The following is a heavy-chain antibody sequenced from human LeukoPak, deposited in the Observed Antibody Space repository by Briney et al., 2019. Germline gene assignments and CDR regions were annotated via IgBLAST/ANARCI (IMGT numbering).Heavy chain of an antibody. J-gene: IGHJ4*02. V-gene: IGHV4-59*01. CDR3: ARGRSVGRWLQFYFDY. CDR1: GGSISSYY. Sequence: SETLSLTCTVSGGSISSYYRSWIRQPPGKGLEWIGYIYYSGSTNYNPSLKSRVTISVDTSKNQFSLKLSSVTAADTAVYYCARGRSVGRWLQFYFDYWGQGTLVTVSS. CDR2: IYYSGST. D-gene: IGHD5-24*01.